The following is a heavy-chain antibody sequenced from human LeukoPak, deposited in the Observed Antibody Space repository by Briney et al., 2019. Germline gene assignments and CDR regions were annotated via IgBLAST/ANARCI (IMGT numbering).Heavy chain of an antibody. Sequence: GGSLRLSCAASGFTVSSNYMSWVRQSPGKGLEWVSVIYSGGNTFYADSVKGRFTISRDNSKNTVYLQMNSLRAEDTAVYYCARAVIVGATRGHFDYWGQGTLVTVSS. CDR2: IYSGGNT. CDR3: ARAVIVGATRGHFDY. V-gene: IGHV3-53*01. CDR1: GFTVSSNY. D-gene: IGHD1-26*01. J-gene: IGHJ4*02.